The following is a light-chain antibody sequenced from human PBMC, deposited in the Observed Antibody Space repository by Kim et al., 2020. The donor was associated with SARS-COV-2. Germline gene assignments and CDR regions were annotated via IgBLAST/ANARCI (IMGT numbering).Light chain of an antibody. V-gene: IGLV3-1*01. CDR2: QDS. CDR1: RLGDKY. CDR3: QAWDSGTWV. J-gene: IGLJ3*02. Sequence: VSPGQTANIACSADRLGDKYVCWYQQRPGQSPVLVISQDSKRPSGIPERFSGSNSGNTATLTISGTQAMDEADYYCQAWDSGTWVFGGGTQLTVL.